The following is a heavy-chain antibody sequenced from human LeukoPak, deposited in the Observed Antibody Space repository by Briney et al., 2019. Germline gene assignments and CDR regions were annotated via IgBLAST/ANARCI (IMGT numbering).Heavy chain of an antibody. CDR3: ARGSYYDFWSGYYTFDYYYYMDV. Sequence: ASVKVSCKTSGYTFTGYYIHWVRQAPGQGLEWMGWINPSSGGTIYAQKFQGRVTITRNTSISTAYMELSSLRSEDTAVYYCARGSYYDFWSGYYTFDYYYYMDVWGKGTTVTVSS. V-gene: IGHV1-2*02. J-gene: IGHJ6*03. CDR2: INPSSGGT. D-gene: IGHD3-3*01. CDR1: GYTFTGYY.